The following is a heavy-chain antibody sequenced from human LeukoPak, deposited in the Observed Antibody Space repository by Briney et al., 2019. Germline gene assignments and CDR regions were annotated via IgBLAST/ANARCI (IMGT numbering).Heavy chain of an antibody. Sequence: PSETLSLTCTVSGGSISSYYWSWIRQPPGKGLEWIGYIYYSGSTYYNPSLKSRVTISVDTSKNQFSLKLSSVTAADTAVYYCARIWLRAFDIWGQGTMVTVSS. CDR3: ARIWLRAFDI. CDR2: IYYSGST. J-gene: IGHJ3*02. D-gene: IGHD2/OR15-2a*01. CDR1: GGSISSYY. V-gene: IGHV4-59*04.